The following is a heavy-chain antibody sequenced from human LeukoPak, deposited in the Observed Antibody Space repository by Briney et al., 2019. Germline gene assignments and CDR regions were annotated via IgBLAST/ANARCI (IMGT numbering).Heavy chain of an antibody. J-gene: IGHJ6*02. D-gene: IGHD3-16*01. CDR1: GFTFSSYG. Sequence: GGSLRLSCAASGFTFSSYGMHWVRQAPGKGLEWVAVIWYDGSNKYYADSVKGRFTISRDNSKNTLYLQMNSLRAEDTAVYYCARVGGGVYYHGMDVWGQGTTVTVS. V-gene: IGHV3-33*01. CDR3: ARVGGGVYYHGMDV. CDR2: IWYDGSNK.